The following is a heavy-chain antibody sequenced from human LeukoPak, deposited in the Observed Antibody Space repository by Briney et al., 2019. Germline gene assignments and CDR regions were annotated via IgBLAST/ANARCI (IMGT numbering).Heavy chain of an antibody. V-gene: IGHV4-34*01. CDR3: ARGHYYGSGSYYRPDY. J-gene: IGHJ4*02. CDR2: INHSGST. D-gene: IGHD3-10*01. Sequence: SETLSLTCAVYGGSFSGYYWSWIRQPPGKGLEWIGEINHSGSTNYNPSLKSRVTISVDTSKNQFSLKLSSVTTADTAVYYCARGHYYGSGSYYRPDYWGQGTLVTVSS. CDR1: GGSFSGYY.